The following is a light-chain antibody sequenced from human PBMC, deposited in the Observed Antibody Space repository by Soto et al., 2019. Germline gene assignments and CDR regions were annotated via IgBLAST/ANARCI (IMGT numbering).Light chain of an antibody. CDR2: DAS. Sequence: EIVLTQSPGTLSLSPGERASLSCRASQSLNNRYLAWYQQKPGQAPRLLMYDASNRATGIPDRFSGSGSGTDFTLTISRLETEDFAVYYCQHYSNTPWTFGQGTKVEIK. CDR3: QHYSNTPWT. V-gene: IGKV3-20*01. J-gene: IGKJ1*01. CDR1: QSLNNRY.